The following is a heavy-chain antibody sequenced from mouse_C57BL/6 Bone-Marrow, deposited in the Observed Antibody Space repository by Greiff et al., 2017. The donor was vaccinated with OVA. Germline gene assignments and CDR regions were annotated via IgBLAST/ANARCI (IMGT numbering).Heavy chain of an antibody. V-gene: IGHV3-5*01. CDR3: ARGYDGYPLGAMDY. J-gene: IGHJ4*01. CDR2: IYYSGTI. Sequence: EVKLVESGPGLVKPSQTVFLTCTVTGISITTGNYRWSWIRQFTGNKLEWIGYIYYSGTITYNPSLTSRTTITRDTPKNQFFLEMNSLTAEDTATYYRARGYDGYPLGAMDYWGQGTSVTVSS. D-gene: IGHD2-3*01. CDR1: GISITTGNYR.